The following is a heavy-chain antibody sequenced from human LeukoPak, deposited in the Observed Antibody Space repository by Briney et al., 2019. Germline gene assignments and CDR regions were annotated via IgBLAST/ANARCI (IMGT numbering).Heavy chain of an antibody. Sequence: SETLSLTCGVSGESFSSYFWSWIRQSPGEGLEWLGQIRHGGVTTYNPSLMGRVTISVDTSNNQFSLILTSVTAADTAVYYCARGPHSYGDYIRSFPDAFHLWGRGTVVSISS. D-gene: IGHD4-17*01. CDR2: IRHGGVT. J-gene: IGHJ3*01. CDR3: ARGPHSYGDYIRSFPDAFHL. CDR1: GESFSSYF. V-gene: IGHV4-34*01.